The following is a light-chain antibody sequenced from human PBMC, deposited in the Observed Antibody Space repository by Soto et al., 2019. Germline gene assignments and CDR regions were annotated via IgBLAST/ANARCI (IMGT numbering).Light chain of an antibody. J-gene: IGKJ4*01. V-gene: IGKV1-9*01. CDR2: AAS. CDR3: QQLNSYPPLA. Sequence: DIQLTQSPSFLSASVGDRVTITCRASQDIYSYLAWYQQKPGKAPKLLIYAASTLQSGVPSRFXGRGSGTEFTLRISNLQPEDFATYYCQQLNSYPPLAFGGGTKVEI. CDR1: QDIYSY.